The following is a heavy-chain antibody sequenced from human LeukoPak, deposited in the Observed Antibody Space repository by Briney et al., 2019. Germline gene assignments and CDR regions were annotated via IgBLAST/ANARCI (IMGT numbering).Heavy chain of an antibody. CDR2: INTNTGNP. J-gene: IGHJ3*02. D-gene: IGHD3-22*01. CDR3: WDAFDI. V-gene: IGHV7-4-1*01. CDR1: GGTFSSYA. Sequence: ASVKVSCKASGGTFSSYAISWVRQAPGQGLEWMGWINTNTGNPTYAQGFTGRFVFSLDTSVSTAYYCARVVDYYDSSGPRGWDAFDIWGQGTMVTVSS.